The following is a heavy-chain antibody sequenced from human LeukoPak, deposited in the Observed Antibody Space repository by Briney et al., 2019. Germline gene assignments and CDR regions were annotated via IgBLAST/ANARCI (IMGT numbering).Heavy chain of an antibody. V-gene: IGHV3-74*01. J-gene: IGHJ5*01. CDR1: GFTFNDYW. CDR2: INSDGTTT. CDR3: ARAGQGFDS. Sequence: GGSLRLSCAASGFTFNDYWMHWVRQGPGKGLVWVSRINSDGTTTTYADSVKGRFTISRDNAKNTLYLQVNSLRAEDTAVYYCARAGQGFDSWGQGTLVTVSA.